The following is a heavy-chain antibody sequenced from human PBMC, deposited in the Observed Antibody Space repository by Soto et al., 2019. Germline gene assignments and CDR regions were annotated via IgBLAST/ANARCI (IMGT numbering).Heavy chain of an antibody. V-gene: IGHV3-72*01. D-gene: IGHD2-15*01. CDR3: ARVPSFYAAVIVY. J-gene: IGHJ4*02. CDR1: GFTFRDYY. Sequence: PGGSLRLSCAASGFTFRDYYMDWVRQAPGKGLEWVGRIRNRANTYTTEYAASVKGRFTISRDDSESSLYLQMNSLKTEDSAMYYCARVPSFYAAVIVYWGQGTLVTVSS. CDR2: IRNRANTYTT.